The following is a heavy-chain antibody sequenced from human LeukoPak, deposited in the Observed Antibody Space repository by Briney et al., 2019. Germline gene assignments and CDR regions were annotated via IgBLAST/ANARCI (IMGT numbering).Heavy chain of an antibody. CDR1: GFTFSSYS. D-gene: IGHD3-10*01. J-gene: IGHJ5*02. Sequence: PGGSLRLSCVASGFTFSSYSMNWVRQAPGKGLEWVSYISSSSSTIYYADSVKGRFTISRDNAKNSLYLQMNSLRAEDTAVYYCARVSGTMVRGVIPGWFDPWGQGTLVTVSS. CDR3: ARVSGTMVRGVIPGWFDP. V-gene: IGHV3-48*04. CDR2: ISSSSSTI.